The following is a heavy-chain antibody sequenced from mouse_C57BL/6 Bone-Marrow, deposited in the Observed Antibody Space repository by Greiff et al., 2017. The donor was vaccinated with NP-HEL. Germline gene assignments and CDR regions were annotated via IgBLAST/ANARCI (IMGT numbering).Heavy chain of an antibody. CDR1: GYTFTSYW. D-gene: IGHD2-3*01. CDR3: ARRDGYYVGYAMDY. V-gene: IGHV1-64*01. Sequence: VQLQQSGAELVKPGASVKLSCKASGYTFTSYWMHWVKQRPGQGLEWIGMIHPNSGSTNYNEKFKSKATLTVDKSYSTAYMQLSSLTSEDSAVYYCARRDGYYVGYAMDYWGQGTSVTVSS. CDR2: IHPNSGST. J-gene: IGHJ4*01.